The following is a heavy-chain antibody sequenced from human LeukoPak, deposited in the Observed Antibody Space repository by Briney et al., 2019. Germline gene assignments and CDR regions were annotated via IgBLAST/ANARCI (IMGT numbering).Heavy chain of an antibody. CDR1: GGSISSYY. J-gene: IGHJ4*02. Sequence: SETLSLTCTVSGGSISSYYWSWIRQPPGKGLEWIGHICYSGTTNYNPSLKSRVTISVDTSKNQFSLKLSSVTAADTAVYYCARGIYYAGTYFDYWGQGTLVTVSS. V-gene: IGHV4-59*01. CDR3: ARGIYYAGTYFDY. CDR2: ICYSGTT. D-gene: IGHD3-22*01.